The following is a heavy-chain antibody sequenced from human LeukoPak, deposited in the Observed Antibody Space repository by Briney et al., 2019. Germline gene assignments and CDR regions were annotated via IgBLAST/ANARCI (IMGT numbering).Heavy chain of an antibody. CDR1: GFTFSSYS. CDR2: ISSSSSYI. J-gene: IGHJ4*02. D-gene: IGHD5-18*01. Sequence: GGSLRLSCAASGFTFSSYSMNWVRQAPGKGLEWVSSISSSSSYIYYADSVKGRFTISRHNSKNTLYLQMNSLRAEDTAVYYCARGGGTAFLDYWGQGTLVTVSS. V-gene: IGHV3-21*04. CDR3: ARGGGTAFLDY.